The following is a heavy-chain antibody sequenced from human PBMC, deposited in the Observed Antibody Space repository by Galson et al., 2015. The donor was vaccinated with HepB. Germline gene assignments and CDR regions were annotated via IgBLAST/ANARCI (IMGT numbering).Heavy chain of an antibody. CDR2: INGRGSTR. CDR3: VKDGSWFGGDWFDP. V-gene: IGHV3-23*01. J-gene: IGHJ5*02. CDR1: GFIFRHHA. D-gene: IGHD3-16*01. Sequence: SLRLSCAGSGFIFRHHAMAWIRLAPGKGLEWVSGINGRGSTRSYSDAEKGRFSISRDNSKDTVFLQMDNLRAEDTAVYYCVKDGSWFGGDWFDPWGQGALVTVS.